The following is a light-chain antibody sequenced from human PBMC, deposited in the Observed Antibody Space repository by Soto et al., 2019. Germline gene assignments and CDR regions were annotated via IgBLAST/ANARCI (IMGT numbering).Light chain of an antibody. CDR2: GNN. V-gene: IGLV1-44*01. J-gene: IGLJ2*01. Sequence: QSVLTQPPSASGTPGQRVTISCSGSSSNIGGNTVNWYQQLPGTAPKLLMYGNNQRPSGVPDRFSGSKSGTSASLAISGLQAEDEDDYYCAAWDDRLNGAVFGGGTKLTVL. CDR1: SSNIGGNT. CDR3: AAWDDRLNGAV.